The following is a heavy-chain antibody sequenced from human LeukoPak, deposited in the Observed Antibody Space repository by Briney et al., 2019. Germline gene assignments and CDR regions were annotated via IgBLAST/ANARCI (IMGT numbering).Heavy chain of an antibody. CDR3: TKASATVWPNYFDS. V-gene: IGHV3-23*01. D-gene: IGHD6-25*01. Sequence: GGSLRLSCAASGLTFSSYAMSWVRHTSGKGLQWLSAISGSGGGTNYADSVKGRFTISRDNSKNILYLQMNSLGAEDTAIYYCTKASATVWPNYFDSWGQGTLVTVSS. CDR2: ISGSGGGT. J-gene: IGHJ4*02. CDR1: GLTFSSYA.